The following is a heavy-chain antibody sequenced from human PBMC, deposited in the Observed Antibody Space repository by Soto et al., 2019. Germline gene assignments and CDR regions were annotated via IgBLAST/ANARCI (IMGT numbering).Heavy chain of an antibody. J-gene: IGHJ4*02. CDR3: ARVPHY. CDR2: IYHSGST. CDR1: GGSISSGGYS. Sequence: SETLSVTCAVSGGSISSGGYSWSWIRQPPGKGLEWIGYIYHSGSTYYNPSLKSRVTISVDRSKNQFSLKLSSVTAADTAVYYCARVPHYWGQGTLVTVS. V-gene: IGHV4-30-2*01.